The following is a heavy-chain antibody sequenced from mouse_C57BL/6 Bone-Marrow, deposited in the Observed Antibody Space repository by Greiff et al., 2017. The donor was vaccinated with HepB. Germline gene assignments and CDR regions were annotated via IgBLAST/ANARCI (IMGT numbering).Heavy chain of an antibody. J-gene: IGHJ1*03. V-gene: IGHV1-5*01. CDR3: TRSPDYYGSSYVGWYFDV. D-gene: IGHD1-1*01. CDR1: GYTFTSYW. Sequence: EVKLVESGTVLARPGASVKMSCKTSGYTFTSYWMHWVKQRPGQGLEWIGAIYPGNSDTSYNQKFKGKAKLTAVTSASTAYMELSSLTNEDSAVYYCTRSPDYYGSSYVGWYFDVWGTGTTVTVSS. CDR2: IYPGNSDT.